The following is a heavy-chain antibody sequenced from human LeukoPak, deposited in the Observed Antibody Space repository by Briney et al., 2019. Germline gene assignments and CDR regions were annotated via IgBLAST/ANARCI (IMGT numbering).Heavy chain of an antibody. Sequence: SETLSLTCTVSGGSISSSSYYWGWIRQPPGKGLEWIGSVYYSGSTYYNPSLKSRVTISVDTSKNQFSLKLSSVTAADTAVYYCARDYQGGYGDKTVDYWGQGTLVTVSS. CDR3: ARDYQGGYGDKTVDY. V-gene: IGHV4-39*07. CDR2: VYYSGST. CDR1: GGSISSSSYY. D-gene: IGHD5-18*01. J-gene: IGHJ4*02.